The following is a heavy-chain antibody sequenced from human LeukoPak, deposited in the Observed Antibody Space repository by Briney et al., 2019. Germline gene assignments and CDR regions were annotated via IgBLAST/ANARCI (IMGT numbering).Heavy chain of an antibody. Sequence: SVKVSCKASGGTFSSYTISWVRQAPGQGLEWMGRIIPILGIANYAQKFQGRVTITADKSTSTAYMELNSLRAEDTAVYYCASAPSLPSGSYYTIDYWGQGTLVTVSS. D-gene: IGHD3-10*01. CDR2: IIPILGIA. CDR1: GGTFSSYT. V-gene: IGHV1-69*02. J-gene: IGHJ4*02. CDR3: ASAPSLPSGSYYTIDY.